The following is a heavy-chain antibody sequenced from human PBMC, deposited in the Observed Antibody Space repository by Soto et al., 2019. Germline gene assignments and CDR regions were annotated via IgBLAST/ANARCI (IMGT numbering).Heavy chain of an antibody. D-gene: IGHD6-13*01. J-gene: IGHJ4*02. CDR1: GYTFSTYP. CDR2: ISTYNGKT. V-gene: IGHV1-18*01. CDR3: ARDRVEAALGTFDQ. Sequence: QVQLVQSGAEVKKPGASVKVSCKTSGYTFSTYPISWVRQAPGQGLEWVGWISTYNGKTNYGQKFQGRVTITTDTSTSTAYMDLRNLRSDETAVYYCARDRVEAALGTFDQWGQGTLVTVSS.